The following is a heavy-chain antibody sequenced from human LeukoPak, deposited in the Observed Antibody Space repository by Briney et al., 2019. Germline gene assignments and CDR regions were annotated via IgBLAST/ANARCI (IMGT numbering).Heavy chain of an antibody. J-gene: IGHJ3*02. CDR2: ISGSGGST. D-gene: IGHD4-23*01. V-gene: IGHV3-23*01. CDR1: GFSFRNYA. Sequence: GGSLRLSCAASGFSFRNYAISWVRQAPGKGLEWVSTISGSGGSTYSADSVKGRFTISRENSNNTVYLQMNSLRADDTAMYYCAKDSEATITPLSAFDIWGQGTMVTVSS. CDR3: AKDSEATITPLSAFDI.